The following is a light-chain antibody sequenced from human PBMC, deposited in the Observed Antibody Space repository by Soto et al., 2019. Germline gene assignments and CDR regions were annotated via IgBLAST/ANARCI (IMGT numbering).Light chain of an antibody. CDR1: QSVLYISNNKNY. J-gene: IGKJ1*01. V-gene: IGKV4-1*01. CDR2: WAF. CDR3: QQYYSTPWT. Sequence: DIVMTQSPDSLAVSLGERATINCKSSQSVLYISNNKNYLAWYQQKPGQPPKLLIYWAFTRESGVPDRFSGSGSGTDFTLTISSLQAEDVAVYYCQQYYSTPWTFGQGTKVVIK.